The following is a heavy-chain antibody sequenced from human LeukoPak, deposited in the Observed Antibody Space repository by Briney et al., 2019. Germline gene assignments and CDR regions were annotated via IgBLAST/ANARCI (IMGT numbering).Heavy chain of an antibody. D-gene: IGHD7-27*01. V-gene: IGHV1-8*01. CDR2: MSPNSGDT. CDR1: RYTFTSYD. Sequence: ASVKVSCKASRYTFTSYDFNWVRQATGQRPEWMGWMSPNSGDTGYAQKFQDRVTMTRNTSISTAYMELSSLRSDDTAVYYCARGPPNWGYDYWGPGTLVTVSS. J-gene: IGHJ4*02. CDR3: ARGPPNWGYDY.